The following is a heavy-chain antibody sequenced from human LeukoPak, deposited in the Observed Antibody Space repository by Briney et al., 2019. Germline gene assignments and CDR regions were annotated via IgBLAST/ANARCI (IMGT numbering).Heavy chain of an antibody. Sequence: SETLSLTCAVYGGSFSGYYWSWIRQPPGKGLEWIGEINHSGSTNYNPSLKSRVTISVDTSKNQFSLKLSSVTAADTAVYYCASTPRYGVRNVWGKGTTVTVSP. V-gene: IGHV4-34*01. CDR1: GGSFSGYY. CDR3: ASTPRYGVRNV. CDR2: INHSGST. D-gene: IGHD1-14*01. J-gene: IGHJ6*04.